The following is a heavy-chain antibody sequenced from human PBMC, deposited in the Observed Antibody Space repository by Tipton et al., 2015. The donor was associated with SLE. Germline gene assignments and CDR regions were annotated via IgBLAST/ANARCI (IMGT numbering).Heavy chain of an antibody. D-gene: IGHD3-22*01. CDR2: ISYSGST. CDR1: GASISSSIYY. CDR3: VSYDRSGYQFDY. V-gene: IGHV4-39*07. Sequence: TLSLTCTVSGASISSSIYYWGWIRQPPGKGLEWIGSISYSGSTSYNPSLKGRVTTTLDTSKNQFSLRLTSVTAADTAVYYCVSYDRSGYQFDYWGQGTQVTVSS. J-gene: IGHJ4*02.